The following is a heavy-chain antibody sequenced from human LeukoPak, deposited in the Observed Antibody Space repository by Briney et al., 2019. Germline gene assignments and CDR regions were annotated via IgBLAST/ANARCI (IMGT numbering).Heavy chain of an antibody. CDR3: AKGTGDEGYYFDY. CDR2: INWNSGSI. D-gene: IGHD7-27*01. J-gene: IGHJ4*02. CDR1: GFTFDDYA. Sequence: GGSLRLSCAASGFTFDDYAMHWVRQAPGKGLEWVSSINWNSGSIGYADSVKGRFTISRDNSDNTLYLQMSGLRADDTAIYYCAKGTGDEGYYFDYWGQGTLVTVSS. V-gene: IGHV3-9*01.